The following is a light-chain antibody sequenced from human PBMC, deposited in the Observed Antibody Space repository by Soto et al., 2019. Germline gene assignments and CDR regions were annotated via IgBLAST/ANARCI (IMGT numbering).Light chain of an antibody. CDR1: SSDVGAYNS. V-gene: IGLV2-8*01. Sequence: QSALTQPPSASGSPGQSVTISCTGTSSDVGAYNSVSWYQQHPGKVPRLMIYEVSKRPSGVPDRFSGSKSGNTASLTVSGLQAEDEADYYCSSHAGSINLVFGGGTKLT. CDR2: EVS. J-gene: IGLJ2*01. CDR3: SSHAGSINLV.